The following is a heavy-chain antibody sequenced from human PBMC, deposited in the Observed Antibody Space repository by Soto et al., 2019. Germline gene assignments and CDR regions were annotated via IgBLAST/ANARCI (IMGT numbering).Heavy chain of an antibody. CDR2: INHSGST. D-gene: IGHD4-17*01. CDR1: GGSFSGYY. Sequence: PSETLSLTCAVYGGSFSGYYWSWIRQSPGKGLEWIGEINHSGSTNYNPSLKSRVTISVDTSKNQFSLKLSSVTAADTAVYYCATATDYGDYVDYYYYYMDVWGKGTTVTVSS. J-gene: IGHJ6*03. CDR3: ATATDYGDYVDYYYYYMDV. V-gene: IGHV4-34*01.